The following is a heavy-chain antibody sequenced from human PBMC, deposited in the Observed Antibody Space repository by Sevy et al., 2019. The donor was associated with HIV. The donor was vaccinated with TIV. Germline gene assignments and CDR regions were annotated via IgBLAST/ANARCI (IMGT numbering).Heavy chain of an antibody. D-gene: IGHD3-22*01. J-gene: IGHJ4*02. Sequence: GGSLRLSCAASGFTFSSYDMHWVRQAPGKGLEWVAAISYDGSNKYYEDSVKGRLTMSRDNSKNTLYLQMNSLRAEDTAVYYCARGEYYDSSGPIDYWGQGTLVTVSS. V-gene: IGHV3-30-3*01. CDR2: ISYDGSNK. CDR3: ARGEYYDSSGPIDY. CDR1: GFTFSSYD.